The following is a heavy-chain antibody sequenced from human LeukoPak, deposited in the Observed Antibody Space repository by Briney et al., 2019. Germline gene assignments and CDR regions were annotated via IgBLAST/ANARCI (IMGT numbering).Heavy chain of an antibody. CDR2: ISSSGSTI. J-gene: IGHJ5*02. D-gene: IGHD3-10*01. CDR3: ARVRASMVRGAGFDP. CDR1: GFTFSSYE. Sequence: GGSLRVSCAASGFTFSSYEMNWVRQAPGKGLEWVSYISSSGSTIYYADSVKGRFTISRDNAKNSLYLQMNSLRAQDTALYYCARVRASMVRGAGFDPWGQGTLVTVSS. V-gene: IGHV3-48*03.